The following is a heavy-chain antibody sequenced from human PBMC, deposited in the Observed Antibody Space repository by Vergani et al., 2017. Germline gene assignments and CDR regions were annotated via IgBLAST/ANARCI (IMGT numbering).Heavy chain of an antibody. J-gene: IGHJ6*02. CDR3: AKDAVAYYYDSSGYYSYYYYYGIDV. CDR2: ISGSGGST. CDR1: GFTFSSYA. V-gene: IGHV3-23*01. D-gene: IGHD3-22*01. Sequence: EVQLLESGGGLVQPGGSLRLSCAASGFTFSSYAMSWVRQAPGKGLEWVSAISGSGGSTYYADSVKGRFTISRDNSKNTLYLQMNSLRAEDTAVYYCAKDAVAYYYDSSGYYSYYYYYGIDVWGQGTTVTVSS.